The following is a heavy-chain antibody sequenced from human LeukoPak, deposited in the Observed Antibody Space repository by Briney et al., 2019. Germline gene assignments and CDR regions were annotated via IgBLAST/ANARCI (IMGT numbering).Heavy chain of an antibody. V-gene: IGHV6-1*01. CDR3: ARGRVSAFDI. J-gene: IGHJ3*02. Sequence: SETLSLTCAISGDSFSSNSVAWNWIRQSPSRGLEWLGRTYYRSKWYNDYAVSVQSRIAFNPDTSKNQFSLQLNSVTPEDTAVYYCARGRVSAFDIWGQGTMVTVSS. CDR1: GDSFSSNSVA. CDR2: TYYRSKWYN.